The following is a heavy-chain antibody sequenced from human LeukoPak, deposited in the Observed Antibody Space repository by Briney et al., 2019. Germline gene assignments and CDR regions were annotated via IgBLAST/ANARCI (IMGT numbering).Heavy chain of an antibody. D-gene: IGHD5-24*01. CDR1: GYTFTSYG. CDR2: IIPIFGTA. J-gene: IGHJ4*02. V-gene: IGHV1-69*13. CDR3: ARDGVSGEMATIDFDY. Sequence: SVKVSCKASGYTFTSYGISWVRQAPGQGLEWMGGIIPIFGTANYAQKFQGRVTITADESTSTAYMELSSLRSEDTAVYYCARDGVSGEMATIDFDYWGQGTLVTVSS.